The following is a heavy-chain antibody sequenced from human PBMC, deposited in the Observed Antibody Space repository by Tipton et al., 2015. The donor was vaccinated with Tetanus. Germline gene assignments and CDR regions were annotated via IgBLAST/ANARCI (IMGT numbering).Heavy chain of an antibody. V-gene: IGHV4-59*01. D-gene: IGHD2-2*01. Sequence: LRLSCTVSGDSMTNYYWSWIRQPPGKGLEWIAYIYYNGNTHYNPALKSRVTISVDTSKNQFSLKLSSVTAADTAIYYCAREVPAAGHFDSWGQGTLVTVSS. CDR1: GDSMTNYY. CDR3: AREVPAAGHFDS. CDR2: IYYNGNT. J-gene: IGHJ4*02.